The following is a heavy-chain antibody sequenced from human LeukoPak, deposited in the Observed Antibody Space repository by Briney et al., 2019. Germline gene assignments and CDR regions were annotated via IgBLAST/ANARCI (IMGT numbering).Heavy chain of an antibody. CDR2: ISGSGGST. D-gene: IGHD3-10*01. Sequence: GGSLRLSCAASGFTFSNYAMNWVRQAPGKGLEWVSAISGSGGSTYYAVSVKGRFTISRDNSKNTLYLQMSSLRAEDTAVYYCAKRRGGSGSVDAFDIWGQGTVVTVSS. CDR1: GFTFSNYA. V-gene: IGHV3-23*01. CDR3: AKRRGGSGSVDAFDI. J-gene: IGHJ3*02.